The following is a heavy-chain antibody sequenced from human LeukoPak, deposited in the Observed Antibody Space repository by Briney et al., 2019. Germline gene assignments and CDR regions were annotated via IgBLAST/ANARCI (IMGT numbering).Heavy chain of an antibody. CDR1: GFTFSSYG. J-gene: IGHJ4*02. D-gene: IGHD6-13*01. V-gene: IGHV3-30*02. CDR2: IRYDGSNK. Sequence: GGSLRLSCAASGFTFSSYGMHWVRQAPGKGLEWVAFIRYDGSNKYYADSVKGRFTISRDNPKNTLYLQMNSLRAEDTAVYYCANAQTYSSSWYKGGNYFDYWGQGTLVTVSS. CDR3: ANAQTYSSSWYKGGNYFDY.